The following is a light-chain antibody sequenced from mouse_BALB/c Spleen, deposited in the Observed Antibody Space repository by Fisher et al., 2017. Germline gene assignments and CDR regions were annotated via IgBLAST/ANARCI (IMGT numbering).Light chain of an antibody. CDR2: STS. V-gene: IGKV4-57-1*01. CDR3: HQYHRSPLT. J-gene: IGKJ5*01. CDR1: SSVSSSY. Sequence: DIVLTQSTAIMSASPGEKVTMTCRASSSVSSSYLHWYQQKSGASPKLWIYSTSNLASGVPARFSGSGSGTSYSLTISSMEAEDAATYYCHQYHRSPLTFGSGTKLELK.